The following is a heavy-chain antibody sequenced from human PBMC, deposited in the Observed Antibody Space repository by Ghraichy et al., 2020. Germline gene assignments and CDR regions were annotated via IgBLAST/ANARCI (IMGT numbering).Heavy chain of an antibody. D-gene: IGHD2-21*02. CDR3: TRDSRARVPPSHDFSFVGLDV. V-gene: IGHV3-43*02. Sequence: GGSLRLSCEASGFNFDDYAMHWVRLDPGRGLEWVALISANGGIRKSTDSVKGRFTVSREDSLNSLYLQMHSVSNEDTALYYCTRDSRARVPPSHDFSFVGLDVWGQGTTVVVSS. CDR2: ISANGGIR. CDR1: GFNFDDYA. J-gene: IGHJ6*02.